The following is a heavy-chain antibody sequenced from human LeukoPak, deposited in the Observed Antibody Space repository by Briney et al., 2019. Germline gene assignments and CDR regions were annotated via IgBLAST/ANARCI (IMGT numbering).Heavy chain of an antibody. V-gene: IGHV3-7*01. CDR1: GFTVSSNY. CDR2: IKYDDTVK. D-gene: IGHD2-2*01. CDR3: ARDPGSSAFDY. J-gene: IGHJ4*02. Sequence: GGSLRLSCAASGFTVSSNYMSWVRQSPEKGLEFLANIKYDDTVKNYVDSVKGRFTISRDNPRNSLYLQMDSLRAEDTALYYCARDPGSSAFDYWGQGALVTVSS.